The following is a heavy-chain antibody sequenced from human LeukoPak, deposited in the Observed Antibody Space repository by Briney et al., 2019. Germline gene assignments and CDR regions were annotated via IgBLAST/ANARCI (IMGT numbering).Heavy chain of an antibody. CDR2: ISTYNGNT. D-gene: IGHD6-19*01. V-gene: IGHV1-18*04. CDR3: ARSSLAVAGSVFDY. CDR1: GYTFTGYY. J-gene: IGHJ4*02. Sequence: ASVRVSCKTSGYTFTGYYIHWVRQAPGQGLEWMGWISTYNGNTNYAQKLQGRVSMTTDTSTSTAYMELRSLRSDDTAVYYCARSSLAVAGSVFDYWGQGTLVTVSS.